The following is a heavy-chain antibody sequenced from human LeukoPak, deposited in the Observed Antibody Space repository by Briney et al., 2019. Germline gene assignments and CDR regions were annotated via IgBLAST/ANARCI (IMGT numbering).Heavy chain of an antibody. J-gene: IGHJ4*02. CDR3: ARAYSGSYFFDY. Sequence: GGSLRLSCAASGFTFSSYSMNWVRQAPGGGREGVLYISSSSSTIYYADSVKGRSTISRDNAKNSLYLQMNSLRAEDTAVYYCARAYSGSYFFDYGGQGTLVTVSS. CDR1: GFTFSSYS. D-gene: IGHD1-26*01. CDR2: ISSSSSTI. V-gene: IGHV3-48*01.